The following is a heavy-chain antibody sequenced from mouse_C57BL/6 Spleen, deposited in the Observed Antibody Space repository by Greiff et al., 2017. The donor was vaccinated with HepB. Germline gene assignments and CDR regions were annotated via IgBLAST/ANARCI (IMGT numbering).Heavy chain of an antibody. CDR1: GYTFTDYY. V-gene: IGHV1-26*01. CDR2: INPNNGGT. CDR3: AHPQGAMDY. Sequence: EVQLQQSGPELVKPGASVKISCKASGYTFTDYYMNWVKQSHGKSLEWIGDINPNNGGTSYSQKFKGKATLTVDKSSSTAYMELRSLTSEDSAVYYCAHPQGAMDYWGQGTSVTVSS. J-gene: IGHJ4*01.